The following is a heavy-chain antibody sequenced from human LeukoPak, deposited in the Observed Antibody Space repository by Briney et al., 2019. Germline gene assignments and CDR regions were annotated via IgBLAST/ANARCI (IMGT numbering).Heavy chain of an antibody. CDR3: AKDMSFGYCSSTSCETPTTFDY. J-gene: IGHJ4*02. Sequence: GRSLRLSCAASGFTFDDYAMHWVRQAPGKGLEWVSGISWNSGSIGYVGSVKGRFTLSRDNAKNSLYLQMNSLRAEDTALYYCAKDMSFGYCSSTSCETPTTFDYWGQGTLVTVSS. D-gene: IGHD2-2*03. V-gene: IGHV3-9*01. CDR1: GFTFDDYA. CDR2: ISWNSGSI.